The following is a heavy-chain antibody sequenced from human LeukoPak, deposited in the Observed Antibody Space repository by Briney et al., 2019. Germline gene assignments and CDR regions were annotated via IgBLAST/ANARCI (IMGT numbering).Heavy chain of an antibody. CDR2: ISSSGSYI. V-gene: IGHV3-21*01. Sequence: PGGSLRLSCTASGFTFSSYEMNWVRQAPGKGLEWVSSISSSGSYIYYADSVKGRFTIPRDNAKNSLYLQMNSLRAEDTAVYYCARGGGSRDGYNYVDVWGKGTTVTVSS. J-gene: IGHJ6*03. CDR3: ARGGGSRDGYNYVDV. D-gene: IGHD5-24*01. CDR1: GFTFSSYE.